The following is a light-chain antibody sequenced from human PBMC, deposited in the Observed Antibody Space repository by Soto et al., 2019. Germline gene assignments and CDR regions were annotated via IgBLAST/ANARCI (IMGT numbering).Light chain of an antibody. J-gene: IGLJ2*01. Sequence: QSAQTQPASVSGSPGQSITISCTGTSSDVGGYNYVSWYQQHPGKAPKLMIYDVSNRPSGVSNRFSGSKSGNTASLTISGLQAEDEADYYCSSFTSSTTPVFGGGTQLTVL. CDR2: DVS. CDR1: SSDVGGYNY. V-gene: IGLV2-14*01. CDR3: SSFTSSTTPV.